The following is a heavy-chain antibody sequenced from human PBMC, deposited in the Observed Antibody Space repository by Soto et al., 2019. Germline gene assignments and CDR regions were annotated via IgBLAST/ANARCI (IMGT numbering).Heavy chain of an antibody. V-gene: IGHV3-64*01. CDR3: AXVYGSGSYDY. CDR1: GFTFSSYA. CDR2: ISSNGGST. J-gene: IGHJ4*02. Sequence: EVQLVESGGGLVQPGGSLRLSCAASGFTFSSYAMHWVRQAPGKGLEYVSAISSNGGSTYYANSVKGRFTISRDNSKNTLYLQMGSLRAEDMAVXYCAXVYGSGSYDYWGQGTLVTVSS. D-gene: IGHD3-10*01.